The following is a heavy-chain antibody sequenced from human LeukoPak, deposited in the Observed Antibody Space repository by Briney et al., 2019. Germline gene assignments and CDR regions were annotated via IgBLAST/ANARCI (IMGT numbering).Heavy chain of an antibody. Sequence: PSETLSLTCVVSGGSISNSNYYWGWIRQPPGRGLEWIGSIFYDGSSDYNPSLKSRVTISVDTSKNKFSLKVNSVTAADTAVYFCARYYGSGRDGDHWGQGTLVTVSS. D-gene: IGHD3-10*01. CDR2: IFYDGSS. V-gene: IGHV4-39*01. CDR3: ARYYGSGRDGDH. CDR1: GGSISNSNYY. J-gene: IGHJ5*02.